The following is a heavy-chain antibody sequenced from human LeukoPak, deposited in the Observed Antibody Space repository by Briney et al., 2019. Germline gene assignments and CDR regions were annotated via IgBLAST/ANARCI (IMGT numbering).Heavy chain of an antibody. CDR3: ARRRLVVIRRGRFDP. V-gene: IGHV4-61*02. Sequence: SETLSLTCTVSGGSISSGSYYWSWIRQPAGKGLEWIGRIYTSGSTNYNPSLKSRVTISVDTSKNQFSLKLSSVTAADTAVYYCARRRLVVIRRGRFDPWGQGTLVTVSS. CDR1: GGSISSGSYY. D-gene: IGHD3-22*01. CDR2: IYTSGST. J-gene: IGHJ5*02.